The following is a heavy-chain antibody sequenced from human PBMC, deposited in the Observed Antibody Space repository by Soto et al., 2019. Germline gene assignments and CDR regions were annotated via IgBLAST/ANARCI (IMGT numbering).Heavy chain of an antibody. Sequence: SVKVSCKASGGTFSSYTISWVRQAPGQGLEWMGRFIPILGIANYAQKFQGRVTMTRNTSISTAYMELSSLRSEDTAVYYCARERKGMDVWGQGTTVTVSS. CDR2: FIPILGIA. J-gene: IGHJ6*02. CDR1: GGTFSSYT. V-gene: IGHV1-69*04. CDR3: ARERKGMDV.